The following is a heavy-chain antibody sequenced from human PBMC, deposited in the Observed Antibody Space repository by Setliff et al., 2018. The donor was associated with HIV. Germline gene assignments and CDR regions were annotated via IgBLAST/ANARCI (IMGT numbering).Heavy chain of an antibody. CDR2: IIPIFGTA. Sequence: SVKVSCKASGGTFSSYAISWVRQAPGQGLEWMGGIIPIFGTANYAQKFQGRVTITTDESTSTAYMELSSLQTEDTAIYYCTRESGGKIDYWGQGTLVTVSS. V-gene: IGHV1-69*05. CDR1: GGTFSSYA. D-gene: IGHD2-15*01. J-gene: IGHJ4*02. CDR3: TRESGGKIDY.